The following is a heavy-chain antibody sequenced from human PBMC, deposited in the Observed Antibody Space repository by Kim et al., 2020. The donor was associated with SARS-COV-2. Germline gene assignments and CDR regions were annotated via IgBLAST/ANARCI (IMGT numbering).Heavy chain of an antibody. Sequence: SVKVSCKASGGTFSSYAISWVRQAPGQGLEWMGGIIPIFGTANYAQKFQGRVTNTADESTSTAYMELSSLRSEDTAVYYCARGGGGGHIAAYDYWGQGTLVTVSS. V-gene: IGHV1-69*13. J-gene: IGHJ4*02. D-gene: IGHD6-25*01. CDR1: GGTFSSYA. CDR3: ARGGGGGHIAAYDY. CDR2: IIPIFGTA.